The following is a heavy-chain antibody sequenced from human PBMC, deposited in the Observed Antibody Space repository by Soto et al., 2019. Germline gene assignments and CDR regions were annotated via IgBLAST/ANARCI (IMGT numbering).Heavy chain of an antibody. Sequence: QLQLQESGPGLVKPSETLSLTCAVSGGSIGSSHYYWGWIRQPPGKGLEWIGRLSGTGNTYYKPSLRSPVTIPADMSTNLPSLRLSSLAAADTAVYYCARRPDGHCGDLACYPHAFDIWGQGTLVTVSS. V-gene: IGHV4-39*02. CDR3: ARRPDGHCGDLACYPHAFDI. CDR1: GGSIGSSHYY. D-gene: IGHD2-21*01. J-gene: IGHJ3*02. CDR2: LSGTGNT.